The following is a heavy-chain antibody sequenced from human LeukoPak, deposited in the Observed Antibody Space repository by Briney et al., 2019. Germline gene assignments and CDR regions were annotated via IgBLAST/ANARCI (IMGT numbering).Heavy chain of an antibody. Sequence: PSETLSLTCTVSGGSISSYYWSWIRQPPGKGLEWIGSIYYSGSTYYNPSLKSRVTISVDASKNQFSLKLSSVTAADTAVYYCASPHGDYDGGRGLGYWGQGTLVTVSS. D-gene: IGHD4-17*01. CDR1: GGSISSYY. J-gene: IGHJ4*02. V-gene: IGHV4-59*05. CDR3: ASPHGDYDGGRGLGY. CDR2: IYYSGST.